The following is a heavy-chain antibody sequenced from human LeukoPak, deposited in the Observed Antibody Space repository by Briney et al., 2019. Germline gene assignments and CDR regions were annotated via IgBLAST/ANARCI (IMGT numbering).Heavy chain of an antibody. D-gene: IGHD3-10*01. Sequence: GGSLRLSCTASGFTFGDYAMSWFRQAPGKGLEWVGFIRSKAYGGTTEYAASVKGRFTISRDASKSIAYLQMNSLKTEDTAVYYCTSEIWFGELLLCYWGQGTLVTVSS. V-gene: IGHV3-49*03. CDR1: GFTFGDYA. J-gene: IGHJ4*02. CDR2: IRSKAYGGTT. CDR3: TSEIWFGELLLCY.